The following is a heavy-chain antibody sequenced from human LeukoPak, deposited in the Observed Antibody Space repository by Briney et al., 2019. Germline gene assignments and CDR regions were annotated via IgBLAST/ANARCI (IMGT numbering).Heavy chain of an antibody. CDR2: ISGSGGGT. Sequence: GGSLRLSCAASGFTFSSYAMSWVRQAPGKGLEWVSAISGSGGGTYYADSVKGRFTISRDNSKNTLYLQMNSLRAEDTAVYYCATEDYDYVWGSYRSLFDYWGQGTLVTVSS. V-gene: IGHV3-23*01. CDR3: ATEDYDYVWGSYRSLFDY. J-gene: IGHJ4*02. CDR1: GFTFSSYA. D-gene: IGHD3-16*02.